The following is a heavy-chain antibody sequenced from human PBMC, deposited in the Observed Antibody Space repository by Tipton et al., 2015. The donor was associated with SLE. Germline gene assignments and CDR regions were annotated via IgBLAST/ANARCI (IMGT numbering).Heavy chain of an antibody. CDR3: ARGEPEGWFDP. V-gene: IGHV4-38-2*01. CDR1: GYSISSGYY. CDR2: IYHSGST. D-gene: IGHD1-14*01. Sequence: LRLSCAVSGYSISSGYYWGWIRQPPGKGLEWIGNIYHSGSTYYNPPLKSRVTISVDTSKNQFSLNLRSVTAADTAVYYCARGEPEGWFDPWGQGTLVTVSS. J-gene: IGHJ5*02.